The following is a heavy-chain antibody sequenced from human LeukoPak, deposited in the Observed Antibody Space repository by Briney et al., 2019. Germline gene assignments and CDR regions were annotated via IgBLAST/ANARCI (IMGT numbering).Heavy chain of an antibody. CDR1: GYTFTGYY. CDR3: ARGNDFDLTYNWFDP. Sequence: ASVKVSCKASGYTFTGYYMHWVRQAAGQGLEWMGWINPNSGGTNYAQKFQGRVTMTRDTSISTAYMELSRLRSDDTAVYYCARGNDFDLTYNWFDPWGQGTLVTVSS. CDR2: INPNSGGT. D-gene: IGHD3-3*01. J-gene: IGHJ5*02. V-gene: IGHV1-2*02.